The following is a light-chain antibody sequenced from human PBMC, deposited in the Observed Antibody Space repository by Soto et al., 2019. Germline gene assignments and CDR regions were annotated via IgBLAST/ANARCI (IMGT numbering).Light chain of an antibody. J-gene: IGKJ5*01. CDR3: QQRMNWPLT. CDR2: GAS. Sequence: EIVMTHSPATLSVSPGERATLSCSASESVSRSYLAWYQQKPGQAPRLLIYGASNRATGIPARFSGSGSETDFTLTISSLEPEDFAVYYCQQRMNWPLTFGQGTRLEIK. V-gene: IGKV3-11*01. CDR1: ESVSRSY.